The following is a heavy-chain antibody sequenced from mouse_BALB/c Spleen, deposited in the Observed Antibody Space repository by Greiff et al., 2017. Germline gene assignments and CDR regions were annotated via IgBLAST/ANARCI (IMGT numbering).Heavy chain of an antibody. CDR3: ARLGGSDY. V-gene: IGHV1-7*01. J-gene: IGHJ2*01. Sequence: QVQLKESGAELAKPGASVKMSCKASGYTFTSYWMHWVKQRPGQGLEWIGYINPSTGYTEYNQKFKDKATLTADKSSSTAYMQLSSLTSEDSAVYYCARLGGSDYWGQGTTLTVSS. CDR2: INPSTGYT. D-gene: IGHD4-1*01. CDR1: GYTFTSYW.